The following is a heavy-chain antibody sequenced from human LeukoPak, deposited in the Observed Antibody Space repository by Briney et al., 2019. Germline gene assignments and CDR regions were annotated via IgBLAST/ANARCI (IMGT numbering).Heavy chain of an antibody. D-gene: IGHD3-22*01. J-gene: IGHJ5*02. CDR3: ARDLTYYYDSSGFDP. CDR2: IYSGGST. CDR1: GFTVSSNY. V-gene: IGHV3-53*01. Sequence: GGSLRLSCAASGFTVSSNYMSWVRQAPGKGLEWVSVIYSGGSTYYADSVKGRFTISRDNSKNTLYLQMNSLRAEDTAVYYCARDLTYYYDSSGFDPWGQGTLVTVS.